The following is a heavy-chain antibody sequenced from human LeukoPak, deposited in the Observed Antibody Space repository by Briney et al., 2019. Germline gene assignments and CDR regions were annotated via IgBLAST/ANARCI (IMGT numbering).Heavy chain of an antibody. CDR2: ISSSSSYI. V-gene: IGHV3-21*01. CDR1: GFTFSSYN. Sequence: GGSLRLSCAASGFTFSSYNMNWVRQAPGKGLEWVSSISSSSSYIYYADSMKGRFTISRDNAKNSLYLQMNSLRAEDTAVYYCARELAVHGGGSIIDYWGQGTLVTVSS. J-gene: IGHJ4*02. D-gene: IGHD4-23*01. CDR3: ARELAVHGGGSIIDY.